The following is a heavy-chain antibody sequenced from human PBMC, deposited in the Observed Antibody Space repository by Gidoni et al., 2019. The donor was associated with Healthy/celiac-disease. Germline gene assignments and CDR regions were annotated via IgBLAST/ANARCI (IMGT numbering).Heavy chain of an antibody. CDR3: ARVRATMIVVVTILDY. CDR2: INHSGST. D-gene: IGHD3-22*01. J-gene: IGHJ4*02. Sequence: QVQLQQRGAGLLQPSETLSPTCAVYGGSFSAYYWSWIRQPPGKGLGWIGEINHSGSTNYNPSLKSRVTISVDTSKNQFSLKLSSVTAADTAVYYCARVRATMIVVVTILDYWGQGTLVTVSS. CDR1: GGSFSAYY. V-gene: IGHV4-34*01.